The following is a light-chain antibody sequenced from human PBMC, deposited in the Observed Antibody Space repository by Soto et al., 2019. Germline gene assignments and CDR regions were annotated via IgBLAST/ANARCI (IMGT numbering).Light chain of an antibody. V-gene: IGLV2-8*01. CDR3: SSFAGSNNFGV. CDR2: EVS. CDR1: SSDIGGYNY. J-gene: IGLJ1*01. Sequence: QSALTQPPSASGSPGQSVTISCTGTSSDIGGYNYVSWYQQHPGKAPKLMIFEVSKRPSGVPDRFPGSKSGNTASLTVSGLQAVDEADYYCSSFAGSNNFGVFGTGTKVTV.